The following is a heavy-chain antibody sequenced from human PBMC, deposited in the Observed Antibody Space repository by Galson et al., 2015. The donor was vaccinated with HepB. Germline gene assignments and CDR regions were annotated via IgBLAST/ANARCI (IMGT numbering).Heavy chain of an antibody. CDR3: AKKVGASTGRFDY. J-gene: IGHJ4*02. D-gene: IGHD1-26*01. CDR1: GFTFRNYA. CDR2: IRGSGDTT. Sequence: SLRLSCAASGFTFRNYAMHWVRQAPGKGLEWVSAIRGSGDTTYYADSVKGRFTISRDNSKNTLSLQMNSLRVEDSAVYYCAKKVGASTGRFDYWAREPWSPSPQ. V-gene: IGHV3-23*01.